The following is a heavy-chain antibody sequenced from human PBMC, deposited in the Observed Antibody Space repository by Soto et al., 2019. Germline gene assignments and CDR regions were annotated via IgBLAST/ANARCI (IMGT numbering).Heavy chain of an antibody. CDR3: ARDLSRYDFWSGYRTPNYYYGMDV. Sequence: SVKVSCKASGGTFSSYAISWVRQAPGQGLEWMGGIIPIFGTANYAQKFQGRVTITADESTSTAYMELSSLRSEDTVVYYCARDLSRYDFWSGYRTPNYYYGMDVWGQGTTVTVSS. V-gene: IGHV1-69*13. D-gene: IGHD3-3*01. J-gene: IGHJ6*02. CDR2: IIPIFGTA. CDR1: GGTFSSYA.